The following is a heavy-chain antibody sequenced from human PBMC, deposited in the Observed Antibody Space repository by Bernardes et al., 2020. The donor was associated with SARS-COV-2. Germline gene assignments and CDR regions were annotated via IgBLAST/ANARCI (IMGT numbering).Heavy chain of an antibody. J-gene: IGHJ4*02. Sequence: GGSLRLSCTTSGFNFGDYAISWFRQAPGKGLEWIGLIRRKDNGGTTQYAASMKGRFSISIDDSESLAFLQMNSLNTEDTAVYYCTRDVLYDKVGFDYWGQGTLVSVSS. CDR2: IRRKDNGGTT. CDR3: TRDVLYDKVGFDY. CDR1: GFNFGDYA. V-gene: IGHV3-49*03. D-gene: IGHD3-22*01.